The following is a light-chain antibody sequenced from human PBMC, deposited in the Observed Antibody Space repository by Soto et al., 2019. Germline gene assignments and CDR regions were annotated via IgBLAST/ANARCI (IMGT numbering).Light chain of an antibody. J-gene: IGLJ3*02. Sequence: QSLLTQPPTASGTPGPRVSISCFGRRSNIGREYVYWYQKLTGTTRKLLMQTYNERTSEVPDRLSGSNYGTSVSLAISGPRSEEEATYYCAAWDDTLNGQGFGGGTQLTVL. CDR3: AAWDDTLNGQG. V-gene: IGLV1-47*01. CDR2: TYN. CDR1: RSNIGREY.